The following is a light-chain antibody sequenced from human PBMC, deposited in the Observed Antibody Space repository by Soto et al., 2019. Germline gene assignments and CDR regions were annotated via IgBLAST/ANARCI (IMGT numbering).Light chain of an antibody. J-gene: IGKJ2*01. Sequence: DIQMTQSPSSLSASVGDRVTITCRASQSISSYLNWYQQKPGKAPKRLIYAASSLQSGVPSRFSGSGSGTDFTLTISSLQPEDFATYYCQQSYSTPLMYTFGQGTKLEIK. V-gene: IGKV1-39*01. CDR3: QQSYSTPLMYT. CDR1: QSISSY. CDR2: AAS.